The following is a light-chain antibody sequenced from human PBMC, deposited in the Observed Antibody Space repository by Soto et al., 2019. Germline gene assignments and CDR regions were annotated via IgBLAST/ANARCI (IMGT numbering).Light chain of an antibody. J-gene: IGLJ2*01. V-gene: IGLV1-44*01. CDR2: SNS. Sequence: QSVLTQPPSASGTPGQRVTISCSGSSSNIGSNTVNWYQHLPGTAPKLLMYSNSQRPSGVPDRFSGSKSGTSAPLAISGLQSEDEAGYYCAAWDDSLNGVVFGGGTKLTVL. CDR1: SSNIGSNT. CDR3: AAWDDSLNGVV.